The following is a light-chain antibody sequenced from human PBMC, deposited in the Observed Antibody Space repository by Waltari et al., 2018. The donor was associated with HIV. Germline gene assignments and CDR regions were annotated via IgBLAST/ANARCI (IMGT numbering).Light chain of an antibody. J-gene: IGKJ5*01. CDR2: GAF. CDR3: QQYENWPPIT. Sequence: EIVMTQSPATLPVSPGERVTLSSRASRSVNSNLAWYQQKPGQAPRLLIYGAFGRAAGIPARFSGGGSGTEFTLTISSLQSEDVAVYYCQQYENWPPITFGQGTRLEIK. V-gene: IGKV3-15*01. CDR1: RSVNSN.